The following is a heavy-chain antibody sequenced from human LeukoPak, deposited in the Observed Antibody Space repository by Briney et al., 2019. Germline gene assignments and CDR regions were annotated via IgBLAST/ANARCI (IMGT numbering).Heavy chain of an antibody. D-gene: IGHD3-10*01. CDR3: ARNDYRGVTNFDP. Sequence: SETLSLTCTVSGGSISPYFWSWIRQPPGKGLEWIGYISYSGSTNYNPSLKSRVTISVDTSKNQFSLQLSSVTAADTAVYYCARNDYRGVTNFDPWGQGTLVTVSS. CDR1: GGSISPYF. J-gene: IGHJ5*02. V-gene: IGHV4-59*01. CDR2: ISYSGST.